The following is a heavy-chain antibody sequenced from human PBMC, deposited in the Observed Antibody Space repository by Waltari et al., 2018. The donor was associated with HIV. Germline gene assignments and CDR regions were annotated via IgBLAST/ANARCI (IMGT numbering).Heavy chain of an antibody. V-gene: IGHV4-38-2*01. CDR1: GNSISNSYY. Sequence: QVQLQESGPGLLKPSETLSLTCAVSGNSISNSYYWGWIRQPPGKGLEWIGSIYHSGNTYYNPSLKSRVTISVDTSKSQFSLKLSSVTAADTAVYYCVRAGVDTIDYWGQGTLVTVSS. D-gene: IGHD5-18*01. J-gene: IGHJ4*02. CDR3: VRAGVDTIDY. CDR2: IYHSGNT.